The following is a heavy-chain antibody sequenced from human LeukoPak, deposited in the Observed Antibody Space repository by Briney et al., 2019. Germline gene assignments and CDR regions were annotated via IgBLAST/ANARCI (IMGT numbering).Heavy chain of an antibody. CDR1: GFTFDKFA. CDR3: TRDQSHSSAYYVPPQPGNWFDP. D-gene: IGHD3-16*01. Sequence: HPGGSLRLSCAASGFTFDKFALNWVRQAPGKGLEWVSGMSGSGGRTYHADSVKGRFTISRDNSRNTVFLQMNSLRVEDTAVYYCTRDQSHSSAYYVPPQPGNWFDPWGQGTLVIVSS. CDR2: MSGSGGRT. J-gene: IGHJ5*02. V-gene: IGHV3-23*01.